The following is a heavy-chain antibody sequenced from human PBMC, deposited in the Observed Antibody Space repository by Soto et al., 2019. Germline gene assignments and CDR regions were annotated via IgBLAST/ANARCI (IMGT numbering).Heavy chain of an antibody. CDR3: TRGPFSGCDSYFDY. D-gene: IGHD6-25*01. Sequence: QVQLVQSGAEVKKPGASVRISCQASGYTFSHYHINWVRQAPGHGLEWIGILRLGGQATTDSQKFQGRVTMTSDTSTATVYMELSSLRSDDTAVYYCTRGPFSGCDSYFDYWGQGTLITVSS. J-gene: IGHJ4*02. CDR1: GYTFSHYH. V-gene: IGHV1-46*03. CDR2: LRLGGQAT.